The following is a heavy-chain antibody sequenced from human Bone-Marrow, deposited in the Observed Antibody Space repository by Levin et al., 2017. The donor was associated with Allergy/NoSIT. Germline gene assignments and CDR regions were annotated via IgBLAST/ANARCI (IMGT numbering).Heavy chain of an antibody. CDR3: ARDSEYSSSWLTYGLDV. Sequence: ASVKVSCAASGFTFSRYWMSWVRQAPGKGLEWVAHIKQDGSEKYFVDSVKGRFTIFRDNAKNSLYMQMSSLRAEDTAVYYCARDSEYSSSWLTYGLDVWGQGTTVTVSS. CDR1: GFTFSRYW. D-gene: IGHD6-13*01. J-gene: IGHJ6*02. CDR2: IKQDGSEK. V-gene: IGHV3-7*01.